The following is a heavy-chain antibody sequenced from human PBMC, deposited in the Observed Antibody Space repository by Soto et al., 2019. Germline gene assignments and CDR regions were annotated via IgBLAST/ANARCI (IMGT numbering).Heavy chain of an antibody. CDR1: GGSISSGDYY. Sequence: QVQLQESGPGLVKPSQTLSLTCTVSGGSISSGDYYWSWIRQPPGKGLEWIGYIYYSGSTYYNPSLKSRVTISVDTSKNQFSLKLSSVTDADTAVYYCARALIQLWPHYYYGMDVWGQGTTVTVSS. J-gene: IGHJ6*02. CDR2: IYYSGST. CDR3: ARALIQLWPHYYYGMDV. V-gene: IGHV4-30-4*08. D-gene: IGHD5-18*01.